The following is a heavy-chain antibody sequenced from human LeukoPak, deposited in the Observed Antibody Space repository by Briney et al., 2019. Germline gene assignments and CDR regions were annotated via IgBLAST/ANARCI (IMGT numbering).Heavy chain of an antibody. J-gene: IGHJ6*02. Sequence: SETLSLTCTVSGGSISSYYWSWIRQPPGKGLEWIGYIYYSGSTNYNPSLKSRVTISVDTSKNQFSLKLSSVTAADTAVYYCARTYPGYYYGMDVWGQGTTVTVSS. CDR3: ARTYPGYYYGMDV. CDR1: GGSISSYY. D-gene: IGHD3-10*01. CDR2: IYYSGST. V-gene: IGHV4-59*01.